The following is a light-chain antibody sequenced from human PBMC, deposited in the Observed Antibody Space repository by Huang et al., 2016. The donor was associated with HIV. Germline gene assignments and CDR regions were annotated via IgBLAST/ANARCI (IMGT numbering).Light chain of an antibody. CDR2: AAS. CDR1: QTVDMY. Sequence: DIKMTQSPSSLSASIGDRVTMSCRASQTVDMYLNCYQQTPGRAPKLLIYAASNLQSDVPSRFSGTGSGTNFTLTISSLQPEDFVIYFCQQTYNVPRTFGQGTALEIK. V-gene: IGKV1-39*01. CDR3: QQTYNVPRT. J-gene: IGKJ2*01.